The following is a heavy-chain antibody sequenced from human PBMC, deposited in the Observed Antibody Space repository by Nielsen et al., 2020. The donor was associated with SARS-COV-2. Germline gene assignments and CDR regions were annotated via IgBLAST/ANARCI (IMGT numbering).Heavy chain of an antibody. CDR3: ARSRTLFGVVRGPGAFDI. CDR2: IYYSGST. J-gene: IGHJ3*02. V-gene: IGHV4-61*08. D-gene: IGHD3-3*01. CDR1: GGSISSGGYY. Sequence: SETLSLTCTVSGGSISSGGYYWSWIRQPPGKGLEWIGYIYYSGSTNYNPSLKSRVTISVDTSKNQFSLKLSSVTAADTAVYYCARSRTLFGVVRGPGAFDIWDQGTMVTVSS.